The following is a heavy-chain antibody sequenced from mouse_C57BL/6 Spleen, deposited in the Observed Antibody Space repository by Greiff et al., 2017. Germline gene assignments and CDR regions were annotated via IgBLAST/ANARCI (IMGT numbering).Heavy chain of an antibody. V-gene: IGHV5-17*01. CDR1: GFTFSDYG. J-gene: IGHJ4*01. D-gene: IGHD1-1*01. CDR2: ISSGSSTI. Sequence: EVKLMESGGGLVKPGGSLKLSCAASGFTFSDYGMHWVRQAPEKGLEWVAYISSGSSTIYYADTVKGRFTISRDNAKNTLFLQMTSLRSEDTAMYYCATYYYYGSSYNYAMDYWGQGTSVTVSS. CDR3: ATYYYYGSSYNYAMDY.